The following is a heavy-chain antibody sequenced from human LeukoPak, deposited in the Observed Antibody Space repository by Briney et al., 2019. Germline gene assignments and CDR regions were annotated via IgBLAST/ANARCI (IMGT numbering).Heavy chain of an antibody. D-gene: IGHD3-10*01. CDR3: ARRNYGSGSYYLDY. Sequence: GESLKISCKGSGYSFTSYWIGWVRQMPGKGLEWMGIIYPSDSDTRHSPSFQGQVAISADKSISTAYLQWSSLKASDTAMYYCARRNYGSGSYYLDYWGQGTLVTVSS. J-gene: IGHJ4*02. CDR2: IYPSDSDT. V-gene: IGHV5-51*01. CDR1: GYSFTSYW.